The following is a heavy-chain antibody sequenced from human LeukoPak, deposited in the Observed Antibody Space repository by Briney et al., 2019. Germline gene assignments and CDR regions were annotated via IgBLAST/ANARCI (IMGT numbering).Heavy chain of an antibody. Sequence: GRSLRLSCAASGFTFSSYAMHWVRQAPGKGLEWVAVISYDGSNKYYADSVKGRFTISRDNSKNTLYLQMNSLRAEDTAVYYCARIGGYYSTSFDYWGLGTLVTVSS. J-gene: IGHJ4*02. V-gene: IGHV3-30-3*01. CDR3: ARIGGYYSTSFDY. CDR2: ISYDGSNK. D-gene: IGHD3-22*01. CDR1: GFTFSSYA.